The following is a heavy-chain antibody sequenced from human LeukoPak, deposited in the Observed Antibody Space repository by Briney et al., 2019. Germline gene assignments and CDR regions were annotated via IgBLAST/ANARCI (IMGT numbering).Heavy chain of an antibody. CDR1: GGSISSYY. D-gene: IGHD2-2*01. V-gene: IGHV4-59*08. CDR2: IYYSGSA. CDR3: ARHLGYCSTTSCYPWFDP. J-gene: IGHJ5*02. Sequence: SETLSLTCTASGGSISSYYWSWIRQPPGKGLEWIGYIYYSGSANYNPSLKSRVTISIDTSKNQFSLKLSSVTAADTAVYYCARHLGYCSTTSCYPWFDPWGQGTLVTVSS.